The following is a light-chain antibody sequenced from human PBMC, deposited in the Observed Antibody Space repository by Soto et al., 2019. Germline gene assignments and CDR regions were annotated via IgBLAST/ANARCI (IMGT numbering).Light chain of an antibody. V-gene: IGKV3-20*01. CDR2: GAS. CDR1: QTVSSSY. CDR3: QQYGSSPWT. Sequence: EIVLTQSPGTLSLSPGERATLSCRASQTVSSSYLAWYQQKPGRAPRLLIFGASSRATGIPDRFSGSGSGTDFTLTISRLETEDFAVYYCQQYGSSPWTFGQGTKVDIK. J-gene: IGKJ1*01.